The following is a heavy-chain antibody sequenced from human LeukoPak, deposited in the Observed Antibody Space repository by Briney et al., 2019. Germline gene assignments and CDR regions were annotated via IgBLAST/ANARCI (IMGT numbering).Heavy chain of an antibody. CDR2: IIPIFGTA. V-gene: IGHV1-69*13. D-gene: IGHD2-15*01. Sequence: ASVKVSCKASGGTFSSYAISWVRHAPGQGLEWMGGIIPIFGTANYAQKFQGRVTITADESTSTAYMELSSLRSEDTAEYYCARGSSAGYYYGMDVWGKGTTVTVSS. J-gene: IGHJ6*04. CDR3: ARGSSAGYYYGMDV. CDR1: GGTFSSYA.